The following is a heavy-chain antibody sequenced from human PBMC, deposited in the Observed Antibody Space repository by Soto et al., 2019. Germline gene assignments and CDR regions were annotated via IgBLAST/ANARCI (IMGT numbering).Heavy chain of an antibody. CDR3: ASDRGSSYGPFDY. CDR1: GFTFSSYS. V-gene: IGHV3-48*02. D-gene: IGHD5-18*01. Sequence: EVQLVESGGGLVQPGGSLRLSCAASGFTFSSYSMNWVRQAPGKGLEWVSYISSSSSTIYYADSVKGRFTISRDNAKNSLYLQMKSLRDEDTAVYYCASDRGSSYGPFDYWGQGTLVTVSS. CDR2: ISSSSSTI. J-gene: IGHJ4*02.